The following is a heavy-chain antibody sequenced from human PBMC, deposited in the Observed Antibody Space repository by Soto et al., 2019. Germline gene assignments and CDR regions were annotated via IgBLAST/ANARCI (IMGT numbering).Heavy chain of an antibody. Sequence: GGSLRLSCAASGFTFSSYAMSWVRQAPGKGLEWVSAISGSGGSTYYADSVKGRSTISRDNSKNTLYLQMNSLRAEDTAVYYCAKVPYYDFWSGPRMDVWGQGTTVTVSS. CDR3: AKVPYYDFWSGPRMDV. CDR2: ISGSGGST. J-gene: IGHJ6*02. V-gene: IGHV3-23*01. CDR1: GFTFSSYA. D-gene: IGHD3-3*01.